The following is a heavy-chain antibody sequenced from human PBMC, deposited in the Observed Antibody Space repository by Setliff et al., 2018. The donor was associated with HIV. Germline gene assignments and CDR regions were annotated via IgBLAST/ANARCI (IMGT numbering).Heavy chain of an antibody. CDR3: ARKGAGYNTYYFDY. J-gene: IGHJ4*02. CDR2: THYRSRWYS. V-gene: IGHV6-1*01. CDR1: GDSVSSNSAA. D-gene: IGHD3-9*01. Sequence: SQTLSLTCAISGDSVSSNSAAWNWIRQSPSRGLEWLGRTHYRSRWYSDYATFVKSRITINPDTSKNQFSLQLNSITAADTAVYYCARKGAGYNTYYFDYWGQGALVTVSS.